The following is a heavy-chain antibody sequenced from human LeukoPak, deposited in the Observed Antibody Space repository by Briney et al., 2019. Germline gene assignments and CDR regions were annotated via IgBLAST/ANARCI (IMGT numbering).Heavy chain of an antibody. V-gene: IGHV4-61*02. D-gene: IGHD3-10*01. Sequence: SSQTLSLTCTVSGGSISSGSYYWSWIRQPAGKGLEWIGRIYTSGSTNYNPSLKSRVTISVDTSKNQFSLKLSSVTAADTAVYYCARVGRFGDNIPYYYYMDVWGKGTTVTVSS. J-gene: IGHJ6*03. CDR1: GGSISSGSYY. CDR3: ARVGRFGDNIPYYYYMDV. CDR2: IYTSGST.